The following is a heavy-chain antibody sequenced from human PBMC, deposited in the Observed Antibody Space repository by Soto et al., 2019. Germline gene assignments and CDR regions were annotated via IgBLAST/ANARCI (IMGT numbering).Heavy chain of an antibody. J-gene: IGHJ4*02. D-gene: IGHD6-25*01. CDR3: ARHHQRTLAALENTLDL. Sequence: SETLSLTCTVSGGSIGNSHWSWIRQPPGKGLEWIGLTFSRGSATYNPSLKSRVTISVDTSKNQLSLKLTSVTAADTAVYFCARHHQRTLAALENTLDLWAKGTLVPV. CDR2: TFSRGSA. CDR1: GGSIGNSH. V-gene: IGHV4-4*09.